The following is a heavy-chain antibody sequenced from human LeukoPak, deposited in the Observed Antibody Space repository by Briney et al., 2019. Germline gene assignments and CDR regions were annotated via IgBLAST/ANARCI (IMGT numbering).Heavy chain of an antibody. Sequence: GGSLRLSCAASGFTFSSYWMSWVRQAPGKGLEWVANIKQDGSEKYYVDSVKGRFTISRDNAKNSLYLQMNSLRAEDTAVYYCAREASSSWYVMNYYYMDVWGKGTTVTISS. CDR1: GFTFSSYW. CDR2: IKQDGSEK. D-gene: IGHD6-13*01. J-gene: IGHJ6*03. CDR3: AREASSSWYVMNYYYMDV. V-gene: IGHV3-7*01.